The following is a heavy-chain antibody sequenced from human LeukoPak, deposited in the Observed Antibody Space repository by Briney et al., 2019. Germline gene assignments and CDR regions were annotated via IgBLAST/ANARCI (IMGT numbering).Heavy chain of an antibody. CDR3: ARQGLYDSSDFWTFQH. CDR1: GFTFSDYY. Sequence: GGSLRLSCAASGFTFSDYYMTWIRQAPGKGLEWVSYISDSSGYKNYADSLKGRFTISRDNAKNSVYLQMNSLSAEDTAVYYCARQGLYDSSDFWTFQHWGQGTLVTVSS. D-gene: IGHD3/OR15-3a*01. V-gene: IGHV3-11*06. CDR2: ISDSSGYK. J-gene: IGHJ1*01.